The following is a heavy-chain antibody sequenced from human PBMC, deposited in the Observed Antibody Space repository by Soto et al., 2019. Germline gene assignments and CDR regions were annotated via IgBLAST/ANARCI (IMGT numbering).Heavy chain of an antibody. CDR1: ELTFSTSW. CDR2: INTDGSDV. CDR3: ASGNIAVAVRGLFDY. D-gene: IGHD6-19*01. J-gene: IGHJ4*02. V-gene: IGHV3-74*03. Sequence: EVQLVESGGGLVQPGGSLRLSCIASELTFSTSWMHWVRQAPGQGPVWISRINTDGSDVTYADSVKGRFAVSRDNAKNTLYLQLNSLRVEDTAVYFCASGNIAVAVRGLFDYWGQGTLVTVSS.